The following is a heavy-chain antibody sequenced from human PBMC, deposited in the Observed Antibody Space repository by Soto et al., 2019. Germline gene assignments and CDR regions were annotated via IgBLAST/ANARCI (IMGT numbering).Heavy chain of an antibody. D-gene: IGHD2-15*01. Sequence: PGGSLRLSCAASGFTFSSYGMHWVRQAPGKGLEWVAVIWYDGSNKYYADSVKGRFTISRDNSKNTLYLQMNSLRAEDTAVYYCARDFCSGGSCYSAGMDVWGQGDTVTVSS. CDR3: ARDFCSGGSCYSAGMDV. V-gene: IGHV3-33*01. CDR1: GFTFSSYG. J-gene: IGHJ6*02. CDR2: IWYDGSNK.